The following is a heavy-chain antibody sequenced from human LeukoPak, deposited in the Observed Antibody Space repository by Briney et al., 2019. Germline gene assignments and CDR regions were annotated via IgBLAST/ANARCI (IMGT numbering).Heavy chain of an antibody. D-gene: IGHD2-2*03. CDR2: IYTSGST. Sequence: SETLSLTCTVSGGSISSYYWSWIRQPAGKGLEWIGRIYTSGSTNYNPSLKSRVTMSVDTSKNQFSLKLSSVTAADTAVYYCARESFGYCSSTSCYDWGLVYHKKYAFDIWGQGTMVTVSS. V-gene: IGHV4-4*07. J-gene: IGHJ3*02. CDR1: GGSISSYY. CDR3: ARESFGYCSSTSCYDWGLVYHKKYAFDI.